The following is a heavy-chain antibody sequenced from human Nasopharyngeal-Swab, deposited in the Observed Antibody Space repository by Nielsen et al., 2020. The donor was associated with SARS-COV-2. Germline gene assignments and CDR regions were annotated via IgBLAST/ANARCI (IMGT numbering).Heavy chain of an antibody. CDR1: EDSISSGGW. D-gene: IGHD3-10*01. CDR2: IYYSGST. J-gene: IGHJ4*02. V-gene: IGHV4-4*02. Sequence: SETLSLTCVVSEDSISSGGWWSWVRQPPGTGLEWIGEIYYSGSTNYNPSLKGRVTISADKSRKQFSLKLTSVTAADTAVYSCACFSGGDYWGQGTPVTVSS. CDR3: ACFSGGDY.